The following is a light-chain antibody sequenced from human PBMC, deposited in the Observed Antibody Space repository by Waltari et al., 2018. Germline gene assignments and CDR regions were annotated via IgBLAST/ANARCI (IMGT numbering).Light chain of an antibody. CDR1: QSVSRDY. J-gene: IGKJ4*01. CDR3: QQYGSSPLT. CDR2: GAS. V-gene: IGKV3-20*01. Sequence: ETVLAQSPGTLSLSLGDSATLSCRASQSVSRDYLAWYQQKPAQPPRLLIYGASSRATGIPARFSGSGSGTDFTLTITRLEPEDFAVYYCQQYGSSPLTFGGGTKVDIK.